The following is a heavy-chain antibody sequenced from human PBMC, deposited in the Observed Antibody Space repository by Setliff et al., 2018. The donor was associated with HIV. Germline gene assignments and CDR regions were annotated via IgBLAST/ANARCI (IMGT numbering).Heavy chain of an antibody. CDR1: GGSISTYY. V-gene: IGHV4-4*07. Sequence: SETLSLTCTVSGGSISTYYLTWIRQPAGKGLEWIGRIFASGSTNYNPSLKSRVTMSVDTSKNQFSLRLSSVTAADTAVYYCARGPLLLYYWGQGTLVTVSS. CDR3: ARGPLLLYY. J-gene: IGHJ4*02. D-gene: IGHD2-15*01. CDR2: IFASGST.